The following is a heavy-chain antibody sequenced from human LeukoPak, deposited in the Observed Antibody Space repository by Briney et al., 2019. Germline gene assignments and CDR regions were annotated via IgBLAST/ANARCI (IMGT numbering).Heavy chain of an antibody. CDR1: GFTFSDHY. V-gene: IGHV3-72*01. CDR3: ARPSIGGGSASNTPFDY. D-gene: IGHD2-15*01. Sequence: AGGSLRLSCAASGFTFSDHYMDWVRQAPGKGLEWVGRTRNKANSYTTEYAASVKGRFTISRDDSKNSLYLQMNSLKTEDTAVYYCARPSIGGGSASNTPFDYWGQGTLVTVSS. J-gene: IGHJ4*02. CDR2: TRNKANSYTT.